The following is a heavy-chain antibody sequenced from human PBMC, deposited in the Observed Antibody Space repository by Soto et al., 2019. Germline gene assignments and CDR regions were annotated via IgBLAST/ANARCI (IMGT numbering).Heavy chain of an antibody. CDR1: GFTFSTYA. J-gene: IGHJ4*02. V-gene: IGHV3-23*01. CDR2: ISGSGGST. Sequence: GGSLRLSCAASGFTFSTYAMSWVRQAPGKGLEWVSAISGSGGSTYYADSVKGRFTISRDNSKNTLYLQMNSLRAEDTAVYYSAKDPGYTYGQPFDYWGQGTPVTVSS. D-gene: IGHD5-18*01. CDR3: AKDPGYTYGQPFDY.